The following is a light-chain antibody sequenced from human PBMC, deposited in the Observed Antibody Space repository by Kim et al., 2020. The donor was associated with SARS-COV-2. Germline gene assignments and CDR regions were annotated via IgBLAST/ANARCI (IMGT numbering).Light chain of an antibody. CDR1: QTVLYNSNNKNY. V-gene: IGKV4-1*01. J-gene: IGKJ2*03. CDR2: WAS. Sequence: DIVMTQSPDSLAVSLGERATLNCKSSQTVLYNSNNKNYLAWYQQKPGQAPKLLIYWASIRESGVSDRFSGSGSETDFTLTISSLQAEDVEVYYCKQYYSTPHSFGQGTKLEIK. CDR3: KQYYSTPHS.